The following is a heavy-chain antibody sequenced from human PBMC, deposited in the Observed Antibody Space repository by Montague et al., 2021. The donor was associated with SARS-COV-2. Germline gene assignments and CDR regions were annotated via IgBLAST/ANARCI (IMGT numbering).Heavy chain of an antibody. CDR1: GGSISSNNW. CDR2: IYHSGST. J-gene: IGHJ6*02. V-gene: IGHV4-4*02. D-gene: IGHD4-17*01. CDR3: AARGKMTTVTTYYYCAMDV. Sequence: SETLSLTCAVSGGSISSNNWWSWVRQPPGKGLVWFGEIYHSGSTKYNPSLKSRVTISIDKSKKQFSPKMSSVTAADTAVYYCAARGKMTTVTTYYYCAMDVWGQGTTVTVSS.